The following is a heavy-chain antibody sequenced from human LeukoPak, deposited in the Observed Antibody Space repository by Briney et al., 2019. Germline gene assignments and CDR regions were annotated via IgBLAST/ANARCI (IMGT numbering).Heavy chain of an antibody. CDR1: GGSIGSYY. V-gene: IGHV4-59*08. D-gene: IGHD5-12*01. CDR3: ARAPTSGVATSFDY. CDR2: VYYSGST. J-gene: IGHJ4*02. Sequence: SETLSLTCTVSGGSIGSYYWSWIRQPPAKGLEWIGYVYYSGSTNYNPSLKSRLTISVDTSKNQFSLTLSSVTAADTAVYYCARAPTSGVATSFDYWGQGTLVTVSS.